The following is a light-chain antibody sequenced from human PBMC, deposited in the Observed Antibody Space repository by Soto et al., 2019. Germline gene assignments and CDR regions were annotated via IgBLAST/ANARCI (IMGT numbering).Light chain of an antibody. J-gene: IGKJ1*01. CDR2: GAS. CDR1: QSVSSSY. CDR3: QQYGSSTTWT. Sequence: EIVLTQSPGTLSLSPGERATLSCRASQSVSSSYLVWYQQKPGQAPRLLIYGASSRATGIPDRFSGSGSGTDLTLTISRLEPEDSAVYYCQQYGSSTTWTFGQGTKVEIK. V-gene: IGKV3-20*01.